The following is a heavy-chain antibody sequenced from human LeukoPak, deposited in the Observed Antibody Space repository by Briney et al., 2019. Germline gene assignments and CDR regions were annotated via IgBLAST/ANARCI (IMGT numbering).Heavy chain of an antibody. D-gene: IGHD4-11*01. V-gene: IGHV4-39*07. CDR3: ATYSNYIDY. CDR1: GGSISSSSYY. CDR2: IHHSGST. J-gene: IGHJ4*02. Sequence: SETLSLTCTVSGGSISSSSYYWGWIRQPPGKGLEWIGSIHHSGSTYYKPSLKSRLTISVDTSKNQFSLKLSSVTAADTAVYYCATYSNYIDYWGRGTLVTVSS.